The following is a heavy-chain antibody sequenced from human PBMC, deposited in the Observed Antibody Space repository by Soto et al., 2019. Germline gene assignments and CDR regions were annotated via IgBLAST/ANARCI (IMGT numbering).Heavy chain of an antibody. V-gene: IGHV4-38-2*01. CDR2: IYHSGTT. CDR1: GDSITSIYH. CDR3: ARVAATGYYGFDP. D-gene: IGHD1-26*01. J-gene: IGHJ5*02. Sequence: PSETLSLTCAVSGDSITSIYHWAWIRQPPGRGLEWVASIYHSGTTNYNPSLKSRVTMSVDTSKNQFSLKLSSVTAADTAVYYCARVAATGYYGFDPWGQGTLVTVSS.